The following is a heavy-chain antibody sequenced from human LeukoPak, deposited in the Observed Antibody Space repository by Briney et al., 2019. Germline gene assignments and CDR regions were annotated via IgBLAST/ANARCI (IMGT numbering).Heavy chain of an antibody. CDR3: ARVEPYSYYFGMDV. V-gene: IGHV4-59*08. J-gene: IGHJ6*02. Sequence: PSETLSLTCTVSGGSISTYYWSWIRQSPGKGLDWIGYIHDTGSTNYNPSPKSRVSISVDRSKSQFSLHLSSVTAADTAVYFCARVEPYSYYFGMDVWGRGTTVTVSS. D-gene: IGHD1-26*01. CDR1: GGSISTYY. CDR2: IHDTGST.